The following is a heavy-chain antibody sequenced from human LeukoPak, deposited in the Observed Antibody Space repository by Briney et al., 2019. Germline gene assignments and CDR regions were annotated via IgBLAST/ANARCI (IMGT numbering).Heavy chain of an antibody. D-gene: IGHD2-21*01. V-gene: IGHV1-69*13. CDR1: GGSFNRYA. CDR2: IIPILDTS. CDR3: AGDRTGDQSAFDI. Sequence: ASVKVPCKASGGSFNRYAISWVRQAPGQGLEWVGGIIPILDTSNHAQKFQGRVTITADESTGTAYMELSSLRSEDTAVYYCAGDRTGDQSAFDIWGQGTMVTVSS. J-gene: IGHJ3*02.